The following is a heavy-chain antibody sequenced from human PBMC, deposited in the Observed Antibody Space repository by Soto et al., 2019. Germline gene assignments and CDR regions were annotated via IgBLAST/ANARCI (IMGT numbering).Heavy chain of an antibody. J-gene: IGHJ4*02. Sequence: GGSLRLSCAASGFTFSSYAMHWVRQAPGKGLEWVAVIWYDGTNKYYADSVKGRFTISRDNSKNTLYLQMNSLRAEDTAVYYCARDQGHYGDYALDYWGQGTLVTVSS. V-gene: IGHV3-33*01. CDR3: ARDQGHYGDYALDY. CDR2: IWYDGTNK. CDR1: GFTFSSYA. D-gene: IGHD4-17*01.